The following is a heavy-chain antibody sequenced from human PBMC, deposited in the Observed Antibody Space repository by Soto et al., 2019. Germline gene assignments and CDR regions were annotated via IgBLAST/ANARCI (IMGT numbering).Heavy chain of an antibody. D-gene: IGHD2-2*02. V-gene: IGHV3-23*01. J-gene: IGHJ6*02. CDR1: GFTLTSYA. Sequence: PGGSLRLSCETSGFTLTSYAMTWVRQAPGKGLEWVSAISGSGGSTYYADSVKGRFTISRDISKNTLYLQMNSLRAEDTAVYYCAKDPRLCSSTSCYTWYYYYGMAVWGQGTTVTVSS. CDR3: AKDPRLCSSTSCYTWYYYYGMAV. CDR2: ISGSGGST.